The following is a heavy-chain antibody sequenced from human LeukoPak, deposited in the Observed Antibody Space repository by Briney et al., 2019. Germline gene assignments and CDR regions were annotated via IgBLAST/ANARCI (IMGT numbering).Heavy chain of an antibody. CDR2: ISGDGRGT. CDR1: GFTFSSYW. V-gene: IGHV3-74*01. D-gene: IGHD1-26*01. CDR3: ARDDSGSSGY. J-gene: IGHJ4*02. Sequence: GGSLRLSCAASGFTFSSYWMYWVRQAPGKGLVWVSHISGDGRGTHYADCVKGRFPISRDNAKNTLSLQMNSLRAQDTAVYYCARDDSGSSGYWGQGTLVAVSS.